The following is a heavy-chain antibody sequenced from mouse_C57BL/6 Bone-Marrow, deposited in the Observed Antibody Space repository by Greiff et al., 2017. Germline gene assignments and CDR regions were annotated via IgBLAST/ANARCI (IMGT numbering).Heavy chain of an antibody. J-gene: IGHJ4*01. V-gene: IGHV5-15*01. CDR2: ISNLAYSI. CDR1: GFTFSDYG. CDR3: ARLWLRRWAMDY. Sequence: EVKLQESGGGLVQPGGSLKLSCAASGFTFSDYGMAWVRQAPRKGPEWVAFISNLAYSIYYADTVTGRFTISRENAKNTLYLEMSSLRSEDTAMYYCARLWLRRWAMDYWGQGTSVTVSS. D-gene: IGHD2-2*01.